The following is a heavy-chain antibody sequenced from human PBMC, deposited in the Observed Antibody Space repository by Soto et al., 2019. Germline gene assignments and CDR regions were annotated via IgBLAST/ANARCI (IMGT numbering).Heavy chain of an antibody. Sequence: SGFTFSSYGMHWVRQAPAKGLAWVAVIWYDGSNKYYADSVKGRFTISRDNSKNTLYLQMNSLRAEDTAVYYCARGGGGSGSYYLNYYYYYYMDVWGKGTTVTVS. CDR3: ARGGGGSGSYYLNYYYYYYMDV. D-gene: IGHD3-10*01. J-gene: IGHJ6*03. CDR2: IWYDGSNK. CDR1: GFTFSSYG. V-gene: IGHV3-33*01.